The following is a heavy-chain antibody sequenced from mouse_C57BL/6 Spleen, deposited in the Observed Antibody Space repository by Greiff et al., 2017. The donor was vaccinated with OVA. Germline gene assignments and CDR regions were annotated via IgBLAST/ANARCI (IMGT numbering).Heavy chain of an antibody. J-gene: IGHJ2*01. V-gene: IGHV1-82*01. CDR3: ASQLDFDY. CDR2: IYPGDGDT. D-gene: IGHD4-1*02. Sequence: QLQQSGPELVKPGASVKISCKASGYAFSSSWMNWVKQRPGKGLEWIGRIYPGDGDTNYNGKFKGKATLTADKSSSTAYMQLSSLTSEDSAVYFCASQLDFDYWGQGTTLTVSS. CDR1: GYAFSSSW.